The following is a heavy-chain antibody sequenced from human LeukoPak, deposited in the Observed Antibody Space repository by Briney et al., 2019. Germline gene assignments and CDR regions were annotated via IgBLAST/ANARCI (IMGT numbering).Heavy chain of an antibody. V-gene: IGHV3-23*01. CDR1: GGSFSGYY. D-gene: IGHD4-17*01. J-gene: IGHJ4*02. Sequence: ETLSLTCAVYGGSFSGYYWSWIRQAPGKGLEWVSAISGSGGSTYYADSVKGRFTISRDNSKNTLYLQMNSLRAEDTAVYYCARVLSTTVTTANYWGQGTLVTVSS. CDR2: ISGSGGST. CDR3: ARVLSTTVTTANY.